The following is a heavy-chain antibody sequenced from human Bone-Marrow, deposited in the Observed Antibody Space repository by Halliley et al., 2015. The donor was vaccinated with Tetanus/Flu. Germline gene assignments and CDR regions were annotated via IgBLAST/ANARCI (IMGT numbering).Heavy chain of an antibody. D-gene: IGHD3-10*01. J-gene: IGHJ4*02. CDR3: AKTPLSGYGSGSYFDY. V-gene: IGHV3-23*01. Sequence: SGISASGGNTYYADSVKGRFTISRDSSKNTLYLQMSNLRAEDTAVYYCAKTPLSGYGSGSYFDYWGQGTLVTVSS. CDR2: ISASGGNT.